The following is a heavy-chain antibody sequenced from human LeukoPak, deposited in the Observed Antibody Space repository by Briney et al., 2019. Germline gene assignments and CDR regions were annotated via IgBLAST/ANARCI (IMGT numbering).Heavy chain of an antibody. CDR3: TVVIDVVPGTMP. J-gene: IGHJ4*02. D-gene: IGHD2-2*01. CDR1: CGSLITYF. Sequence: SETLSLTCIVYCGSLITYFCHWVRQAPGKGLEWIGEISHRGITKHNPALKSRVTMSQDTSRSQFSLKMTSVTGADTAVYYCTVVIDVVPGTMPWGLGTLVTVSS. V-gene: IGHV4-34*01. CDR2: ISHRGIT.